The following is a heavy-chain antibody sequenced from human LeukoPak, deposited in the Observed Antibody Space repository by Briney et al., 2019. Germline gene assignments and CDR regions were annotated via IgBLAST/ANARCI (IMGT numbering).Heavy chain of an antibody. V-gene: IGHV1-18*01. CDR1: GYTFTSYG. CDR2: ISAYNGNT. Sequence: GASVKVSCKASGYTFTSYGISWVRQAPGQGLEWMGWISAYNGNTNYAQKLQGRVTMTTDTSTSTAYMELRSLRSDDTAVYYCARGYCSSTSCPSYYYCGMDVWGQGTTVTVSS. CDR3: ARGYCSSTSCPSYYYCGMDV. D-gene: IGHD2-2*01. J-gene: IGHJ6*02.